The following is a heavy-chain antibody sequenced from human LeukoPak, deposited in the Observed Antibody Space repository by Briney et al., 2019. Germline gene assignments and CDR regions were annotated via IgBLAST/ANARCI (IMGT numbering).Heavy chain of an antibody. Sequence: SETLSLTCAVYGGSFSGYYWSWIRQPPGKGLEWIGSIYYSGSTYYNPSLKSRVTISVDTSKNQFSLKLSSVTAADTAVYYCASPSSGWAYDYWGQGTLVTVSS. CDR1: GGSFSGYY. J-gene: IGHJ4*02. D-gene: IGHD6-19*01. V-gene: IGHV4-34*01. CDR2: IYYSGST. CDR3: ASPSSGWAYDY.